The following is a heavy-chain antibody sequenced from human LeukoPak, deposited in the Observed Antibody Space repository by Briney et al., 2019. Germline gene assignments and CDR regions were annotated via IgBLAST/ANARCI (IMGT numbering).Heavy chain of an antibody. CDR1: GFTFSSYA. V-gene: IGHV3-7*01. J-gene: IGHJ4*02. CDR2: IKQDGSEK. D-gene: IGHD1-26*01. Sequence: GGSLKLSCAASGFTFSSYAMSWVRQAPGKGLEWVANIKQDGSEKYYADSVKGRFTISRDNAKNSLYLQMNSLRAEDTAVYYCARDRFIVGATKYFDYWGQGTLVTVSS. CDR3: ARDRFIVGATKYFDY.